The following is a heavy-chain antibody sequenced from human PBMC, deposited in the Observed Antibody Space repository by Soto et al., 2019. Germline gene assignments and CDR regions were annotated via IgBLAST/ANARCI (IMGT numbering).Heavy chain of an antibody. CDR3: XXXXXXXXXXXXXXHEXDY. CDR1: GYTFTSYA. CDR2: INAGNGNT. J-gene: IGHJ4*02. Sequence: QVQLVQSGAEVKKPGASVKVSCKASGYTFTSYAMHWVRQAPGXXLXXMXXINAGNGNTKYSQKFQGRVTITRDTSXXXXXXXXXXXXXXXXXXXXXXXXXXXXXXXXXXXHEXDYWGQGTLVTVSS. V-gene: IGHV1-3*01.